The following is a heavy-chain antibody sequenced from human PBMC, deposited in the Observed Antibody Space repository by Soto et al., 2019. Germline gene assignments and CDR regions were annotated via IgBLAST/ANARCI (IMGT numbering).Heavy chain of an antibody. CDR3: AKDQAWESSGWYEDY. D-gene: IGHD6-19*01. V-gene: IGHV3-23*01. CDR1: GFTFSSYA. CDR2: ISGSGGST. J-gene: IGHJ4*02. Sequence: GGSLRLSCAASGFTFSSYAMSWVRQAPGKGLEWVSAISGSGGSTYYADSVKGRFTISRDNSKNTLYLQMNSLRAEDTAVYYCAKDQAWESSGWYEDYWGQGTLVTVSS.